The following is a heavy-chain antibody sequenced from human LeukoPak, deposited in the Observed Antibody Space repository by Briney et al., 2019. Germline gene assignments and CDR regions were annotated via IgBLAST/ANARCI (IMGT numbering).Heavy chain of an antibody. CDR3: ATREAGMATGTFDY. CDR1: GGSISSYY. D-gene: IGHD5-24*01. J-gene: IGHJ4*02. V-gene: IGHV4-4*07. CDR2: IYTSGST. Sequence: SETLSLTCTVSGGSISSYYWSWIRQPAGKGLEWIGRIYTSGSTNYNPSLKSRVTMSVDTSKNQFSLKLRSVTAADTAVYYCATREAGMATGTFDYWGQGTLVTVSS.